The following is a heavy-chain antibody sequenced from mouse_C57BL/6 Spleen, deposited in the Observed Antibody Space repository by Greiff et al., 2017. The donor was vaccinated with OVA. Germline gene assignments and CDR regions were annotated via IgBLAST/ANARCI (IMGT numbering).Heavy chain of an antibody. CDR2: INPNNGGT. J-gene: IGHJ3*01. Sequence: EVKLQQSGPELVKPGASVKISCKASGYTFTDYYMNWVKQSHGKSLEWIGDINPNNGGTSYNQKFKGKATLTVDKSSSPAYMELRSLTSEDSAVYYCARGTGEGFAYWGQGTLVTVSA. CDR1: GYTFTDYY. CDR3: ARGTGEGFAY. V-gene: IGHV1-26*01. D-gene: IGHD4-1*01.